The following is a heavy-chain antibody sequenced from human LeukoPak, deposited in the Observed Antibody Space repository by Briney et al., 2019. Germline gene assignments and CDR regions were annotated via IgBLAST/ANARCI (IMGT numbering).Heavy chain of an antibody. D-gene: IGHD3-22*01. CDR1: GGSISSYY. CDR3: ARPPPQYYYDSSGYYYSGRQNYFDY. V-gene: IGHV4-34*01. Sequence: SETLSLTCTVSGGSISSYYWSWIRQPPGKGLEWIGEINHSGSTNYNPSLKSRVTISVDTSKNQFSLKLSSVTAADTAVYYCARPPPQYYYDSSGYYYSGRQNYFDYWGQGTLVTVSS. J-gene: IGHJ4*02. CDR2: INHSGST.